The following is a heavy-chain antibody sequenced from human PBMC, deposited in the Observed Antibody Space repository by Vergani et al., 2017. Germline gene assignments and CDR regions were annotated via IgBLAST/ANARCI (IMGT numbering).Heavy chain of an antibody. CDR2: IYPGDSDT. CDR3: ARRLHPSSSSYYMDV. Sequence: EVQLVQSGAEVTKPGESLKISCKGSGYSFTSYWIGWVRQMPGKGLEWMGIIYPGDSDTRYSPTFQGQVTISADTSISTAYLQWSSLKASDTAMYYWARRLHPSSSSYYMDVWGKGTTVTVSS. J-gene: IGHJ6*03. CDR1: GYSFTSYW. V-gene: IGHV5-51*03. D-gene: IGHD3-16*01.